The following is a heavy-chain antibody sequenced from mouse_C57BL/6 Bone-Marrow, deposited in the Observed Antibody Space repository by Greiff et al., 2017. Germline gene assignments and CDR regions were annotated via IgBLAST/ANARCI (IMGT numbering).Heavy chain of an antibody. CDR2: IRNKANGYTT. Sequence: DVQLQESGGGLVQPGGSLSLSCAASGFTFTDYYMSWVRQPPGKALEWLGFIRNKANGYTTEYSASVKGRFTISRDNSQSILYLQMNALRAEDSATYYCARYKGPPYCFDYWGQGTTLTVSS. CDR3: ARYKGPPYCFDY. CDR1: GFTFTDYY. V-gene: IGHV7-3*01. J-gene: IGHJ2*01.